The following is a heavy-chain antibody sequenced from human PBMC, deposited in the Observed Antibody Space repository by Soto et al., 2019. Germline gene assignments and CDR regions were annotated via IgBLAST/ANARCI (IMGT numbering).Heavy chain of an antibody. CDR2: ISSTTNYI. Sequence: GGSLRLSCAASGFTFSRYSMDWVRQAPGKGLEWVSSISSTTNYIYYADSMKGRFTVSRDNAKNSVYLDMNSLSAEDTAVYYCARESEDLTSNFDYWGQGTLVTVSS. CDR3: ARESEDLTSNFDY. J-gene: IGHJ4*02. CDR1: GFTFSRYS. V-gene: IGHV3-21*01.